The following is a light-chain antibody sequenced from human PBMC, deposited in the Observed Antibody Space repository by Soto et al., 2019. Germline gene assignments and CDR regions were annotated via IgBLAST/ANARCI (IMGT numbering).Light chain of an antibody. V-gene: IGLV1-40*01. CDR2: ENN. J-gene: IGLJ1*01. CDR3: QSYDSSLSGYV. CDR1: SSNIGAGYE. Sequence: QSVLTQPPSLSEAPGQRVTISCTGSSSNIGAGYEAHWYQQVPGTAPKLLIYENNNRPSGVPDRFSGSKSGTSASLAITGLQDEDEAEYYCQSYDSSLSGYVFGTGTKLTVL.